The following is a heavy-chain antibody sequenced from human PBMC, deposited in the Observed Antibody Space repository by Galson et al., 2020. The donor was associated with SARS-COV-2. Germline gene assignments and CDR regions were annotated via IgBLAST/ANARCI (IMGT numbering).Heavy chain of an antibody. V-gene: IGHV3-23*01. CDR3: AKGSLWLGEVLFDV. D-gene: IGHD5-12*01. J-gene: IGHJ3*01. CDR2: ISASGRST. CDR1: GFTSTPFG. Sequence: GGSLRLSCVASGFTSTPFGMSWVRQPPGRGLEWVSSISASGRSTSHAASVRGRFTISRDFSKNTLYLQMNSLTAADTAVYYCAKGSLWLGEVLFDVWGQGTAVTVAS.